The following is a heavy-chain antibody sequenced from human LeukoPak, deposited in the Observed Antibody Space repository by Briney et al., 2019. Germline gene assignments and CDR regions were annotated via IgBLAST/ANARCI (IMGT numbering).Heavy chain of an antibody. J-gene: IGHJ5*02. V-gene: IGHV1-18*01. Sequence: ASVKVSCKASGYTFTSYGISWVRQAPGQGLEWMGWISAYNGNTNYAQKLQGRVTMTTDTSTSTAYMELRSLRSDDTAVYYCARVLPAAILLSNNWFDPWGQGTLVTVSS. CDR1: GYTFTSYG. CDR3: ARVLPAAILLSNNWFDP. D-gene: IGHD2-2*01. CDR2: ISAYNGNT.